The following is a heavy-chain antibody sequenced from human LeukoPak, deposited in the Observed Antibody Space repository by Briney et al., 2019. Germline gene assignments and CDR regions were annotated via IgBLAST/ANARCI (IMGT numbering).Heavy chain of an antibody. CDR2: IRYDGSNK. Sequence: GGSLRLSCAASGFTFNSYGMHWVRQAPGKGLEWVAFIRYDGSNKYYADSVKGRFTISRDNSKNTLYLQMNSLRAEDTAVYYCAKDRSPLDYYDSSGYYSWFDYWGQGTLVTVSS. J-gene: IGHJ4*02. CDR1: GFTFNSYG. D-gene: IGHD3-22*01. V-gene: IGHV3-30*02. CDR3: AKDRSPLDYYDSSGYYSWFDY.